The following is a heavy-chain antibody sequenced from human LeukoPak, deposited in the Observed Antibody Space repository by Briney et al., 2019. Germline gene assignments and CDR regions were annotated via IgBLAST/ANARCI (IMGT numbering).Heavy chain of an antibody. D-gene: IGHD3-10*01. Sequence: GGSLRLSCAASGFTFSSYSMNWVRQAPGKGLEWVSSISGSSSYIYYADSVKGRFTISRDNAKNSLYLQMNSLRAEDTAVYYCARGNYYGSHWGQGTLVTVSS. CDR1: GFTFSSYS. V-gene: IGHV3-21*01. CDR3: ARGNYYGSH. J-gene: IGHJ4*02. CDR2: ISGSSSYI.